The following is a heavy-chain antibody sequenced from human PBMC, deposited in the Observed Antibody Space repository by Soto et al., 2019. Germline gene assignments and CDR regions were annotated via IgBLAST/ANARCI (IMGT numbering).Heavy chain of an antibody. CDR3: ARSQLGRPLDV. CDR1: RYTFTNFY. D-gene: IGHD3-16*01. V-gene: IGHV1-46*01. Sequence: ASVKVSCKASRYTFTNFYIHWLRQAPGQGLEWMGIINPSAGSTTYPQKFQGRVTMTRDTSTSTVHMEMITLRSEDTAVYYCARSQLGRPLDVWGPGTTVTVSS. CDR2: INPSAGST. J-gene: IGHJ6*02.